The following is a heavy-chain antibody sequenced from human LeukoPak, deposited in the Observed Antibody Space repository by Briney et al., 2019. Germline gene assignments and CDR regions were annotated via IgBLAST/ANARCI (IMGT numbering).Heavy chain of an antibody. V-gene: IGHV1-2*02. D-gene: IGHD3-22*01. CDR1: GYTFTGYY. Sequence: ASVKVSCKASGYTFTGYYMHWVRQAPGQGLEWMGWINPNSGGTNYAQKFQGRVTMTRDTSISTAYMELSRLGSDDTAVYYCARVRVRYYDSSGYYSWFDPWGQGTLVTVSS. CDR2: INPNSGGT. J-gene: IGHJ5*02. CDR3: ARVRVRYYDSSGYYSWFDP.